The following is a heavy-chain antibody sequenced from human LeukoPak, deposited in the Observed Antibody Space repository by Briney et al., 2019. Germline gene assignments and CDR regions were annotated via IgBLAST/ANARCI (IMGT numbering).Heavy chain of an antibody. CDR3: TRGTNTAMGVDN. J-gene: IGHJ4*02. D-gene: IGHD5-18*01. Sequence: GGSLRLSCAASGFTFSSYSMNWVRQAPGKGLEWVSSISSSSSYIYYADSVKGRFTISRDNAKNSLYLQMNSLRAEDTAVYYCTRGTNTAMGVDNWGQGTLVTVSS. V-gene: IGHV3-21*01. CDR1: GFTFSSYS. CDR2: ISSSSSYI.